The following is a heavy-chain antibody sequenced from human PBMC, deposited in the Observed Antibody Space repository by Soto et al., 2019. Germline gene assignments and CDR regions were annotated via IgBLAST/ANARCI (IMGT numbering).Heavy chain of an antibody. CDR2: LTGSSSNI. D-gene: IGHD3-10*01. CDR3: ANGRATYGLLTHDY. Sequence: PGWSLRLSCAASGFSFRNYAMSWVRQAPGKGLEWISTLTGSSSNIYYADSVRGRFAISRDNSRNTLYLQMNSLTAEDTAVYYCANGRATYGLLTHDYWGQGTLVTVSS. J-gene: IGHJ4*02. V-gene: IGHV3-23*01. CDR1: GFSFRNYA.